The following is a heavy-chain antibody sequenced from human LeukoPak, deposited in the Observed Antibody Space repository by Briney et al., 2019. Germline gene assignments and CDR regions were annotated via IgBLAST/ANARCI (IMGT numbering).Heavy chain of an antibody. CDR3: ARTPRSGVWTGYYVWFDP. D-gene: IGHD3/OR15-3a*01. Sequence: SETLSLTCTVSGGSISNYYWSWIRQPPGKGLEWIGYIYYSGSTNYNPSLKSRLTISVDTSKNQLSLNLTPVTAADTAVYYCARTPRSGVWTGYYVWFDPWGQGTLVTVSS. CDR2: IYYSGST. V-gene: IGHV4-59*01. J-gene: IGHJ5*02. CDR1: GGSISNYY.